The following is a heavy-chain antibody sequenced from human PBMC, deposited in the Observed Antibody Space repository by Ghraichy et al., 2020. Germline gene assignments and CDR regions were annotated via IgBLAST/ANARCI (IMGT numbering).Heavy chain of an antibody. CDR1: GFTFSNYA. V-gene: IGHV3-23*01. D-gene: IGHD4-23*01. Sequence: GGSLRLSCAASGFTFSNYAMTWVRQAPGKGLEWVSAISGSGGSTFYADSVKGLFTISRDNSKNTLYLQMNGLRAEDTAVYYCARNGRPYGGNSGKDYYYGMDVWGQGTTVTVAS. CDR3: ARNGRPYGGNSGKDYYYGMDV. CDR2: ISGSGGST. J-gene: IGHJ6*02.